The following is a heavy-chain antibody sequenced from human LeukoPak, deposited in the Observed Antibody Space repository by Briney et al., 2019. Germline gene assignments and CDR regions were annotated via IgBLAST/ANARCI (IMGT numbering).Heavy chain of an antibody. CDR1: GFTFNIYA. CDR3: TKDRSYGYDY. J-gene: IGHJ4*02. V-gene: IGHV3-23*01. CDR2: ISGSGGST. Sequence: PGGSLRLSCAASGFTFNIYAMNWVRQAPGKGLEWVSAISGSGGSTYYADSVKGRFTISRDNSKNTLFLQMNSLRVEDTAVHYCTKDRSYGYDYWGQGTLVTVFS. D-gene: IGHD3-16*01.